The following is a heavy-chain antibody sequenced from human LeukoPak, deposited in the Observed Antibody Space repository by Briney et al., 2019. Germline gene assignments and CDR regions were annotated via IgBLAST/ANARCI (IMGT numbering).Heavy chain of an antibody. CDR3: ARTAGYSSGWSFDP. Sequence: GGSLRLSCAASGFTFSSYAMSWVRQAPGKGLEWVSVIYSGGSTYYADSVKGRFTISRDNSKNTLYLQMNSLRAEDTAVYYCARTAGYSSGWSFDPWGQGTLVTVSS. CDR2: IYSGGST. V-gene: IGHV3-66*01. CDR1: GFTFSSYA. D-gene: IGHD6-19*01. J-gene: IGHJ5*02.